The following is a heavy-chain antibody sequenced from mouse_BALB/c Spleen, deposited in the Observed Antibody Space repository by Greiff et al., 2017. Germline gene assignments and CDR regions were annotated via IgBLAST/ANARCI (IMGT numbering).Heavy chain of an antibody. CDR1: GFTFSSYT. CDR2: ISSGGSYT. CDR3: TRVGYDAMDY. V-gene: IGHV5-6-4*01. Sequence: DVKLVESGGGLVKPGGSLKLSCAASGFTFSSYTMSWVRQTPEKRLEWVATISSGGSYTYYPDSVKGRFTISRDNAKNTLYLQMSSLKSEDTAMYYCTRVGYDAMDYWGQGTSVTVSS. J-gene: IGHJ4*01.